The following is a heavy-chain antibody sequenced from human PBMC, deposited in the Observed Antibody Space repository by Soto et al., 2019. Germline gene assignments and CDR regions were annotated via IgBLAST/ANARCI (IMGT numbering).Heavy chain of an antibody. V-gene: IGHV5-51*03. CDR1: GYSFTSYW. CDR3: ATSRQDILTGYYTAILDY. Sequence: EVQLVQSGAEVKKPGESLKISCKGSGYSFTSYWIGWVRQMPGKGLEWMGIIYPGDSDTRYSPSFQGQVTISADKSISTAYLQWSSLKASDTAMYYCATSRQDILTGYYTAILDYWGQGTLVTVSS. J-gene: IGHJ4*02. CDR2: IYPGDSDT. D-gene: IGHD3-9*01.